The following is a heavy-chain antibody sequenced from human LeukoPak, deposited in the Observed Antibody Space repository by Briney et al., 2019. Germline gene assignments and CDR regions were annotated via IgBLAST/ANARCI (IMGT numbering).Heavy chain of an antibody. J-gene: IGHJ4*02. D-gene: IGHD1-14*01. CDR1: GGSISSGGYY. CDR3: ARKGLKVEPYFDY. Sequence: PQTLSLTCTVSGGSISSGGYYWSWIRQHPGKGLEWIGYIYYSGSTYYNPSLKSRITISVDTSKNQFSLKLSSVTAADTAVYYCARKGLKVEPYFDYWGQGTLVTVSS. V-gene: IGHV4-31*03. CDR2: IYYSGST.